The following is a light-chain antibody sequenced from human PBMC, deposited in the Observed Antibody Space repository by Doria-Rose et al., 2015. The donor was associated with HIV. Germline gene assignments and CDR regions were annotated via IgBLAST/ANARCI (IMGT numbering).Light chain of an antibody. J-gene: IGKJ1*01. Sequence: EIVMTQSPGTLSLSPGERATLSCRASQSFSSTYLALYQQKPGQAPSLLIYDGSTRATGIPDRFSAGGSGTDFTLTINRLEPEDFALYYCHQYGTSWTFGQGTKVEI. CDR1: QSFSSTY. CDR2: DGS. V-gene: IGKV3-20*01. CDR3: HQYGTSWT.